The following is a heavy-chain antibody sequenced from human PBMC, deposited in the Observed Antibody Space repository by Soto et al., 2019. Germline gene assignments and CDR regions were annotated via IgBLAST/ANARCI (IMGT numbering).Heavy chain of an antibody. CDR1: GGSFIVYY. CDR2: INHSGST. J-gene: IGHJ5*02. V-gene: IGHV4-34*01. CDR3: ARKRSNWDYGGNLGGWFDP. Sequence: SETLCLTCSVYGGSFIVYYWSWIRQPPGKGLEWIGEINHSGSTNYNPSLKSRVTISVDTSKNQFSLKLSSVTAADTAVYYCARKRSNWDYGGNLGGWFDPWGQGTLVTVSS. D-gene: IGHD4-17*01.